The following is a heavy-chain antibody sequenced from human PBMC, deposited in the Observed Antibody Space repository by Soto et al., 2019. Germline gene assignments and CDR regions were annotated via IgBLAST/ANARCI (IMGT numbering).Heavy chain of an antibody. CDR1: GYTFTSSG. J-gene: IGHJ6*02. D-gene: IGHD5-18*01. Sequence: GASVKVSCKASGYTFTSSGISWVRQAPGQGLEWMGWISAYNGNTNYAQKLQGRVTMTTDTSTSTAYMELRSLRSDDTAVYYCARTDTAMVQYYYYGMDVWGQGTTVTVSS. CDR3: ARTDTAMVQYYYYGMDV. V-gene: IGHV1-18*01. CDR2: ISAYNGNT.